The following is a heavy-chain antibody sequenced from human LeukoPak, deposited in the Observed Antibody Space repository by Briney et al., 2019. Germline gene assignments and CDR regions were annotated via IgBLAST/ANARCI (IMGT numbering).Heavy chain of an antibody. J-gene: IGHJ6*03. D-gene: IGHD6-25*01. CDR1: GGSISSSSYY. Sequence: PSETLSLTCTVSGGSISSSSYYWGWIRQPPGKGLEWIGSIYYSGSTYYNPSLKSRVTISVDTSKNQFSLKLSSVTAADTAVYYCARHLRETSSGWLYYYYMDVWGKGTTVTVSS. V-gene: IGHV4-39*01. CDR3: ARHLRETSSGWLYYYYMDV. CDR2: IYYSGST.